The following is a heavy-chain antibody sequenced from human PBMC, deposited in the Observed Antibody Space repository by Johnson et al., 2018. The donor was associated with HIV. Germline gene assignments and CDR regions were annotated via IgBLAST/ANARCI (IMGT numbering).Heavy chain of an antibody. CDR3: SREVYQMTAFDI. J-gene: IGHJ3*02. CDR1: GFTFSDYY. CDR2: ISSSGSTI. V-gene: IGHV3-11*01. Sequence: QVQLVESGGGLVKPGGSLRLSCAASGFTFSDYYMSWIRQAPGKGLEWVSYISSSGSTIYYADSVKGRFTISRDNAKNSLYLQMNSLKTDDTGVYYCSREVYQMTAFDIWGQGTVVTVSS. D-gene: IGHD2-2*01.